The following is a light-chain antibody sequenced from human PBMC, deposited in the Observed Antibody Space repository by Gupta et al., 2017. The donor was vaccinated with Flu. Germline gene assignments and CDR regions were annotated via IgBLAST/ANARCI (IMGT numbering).Light chain of an antibody. CDR2: KSS. CDR1: ESLLHSDGNNY. V-gene: IGKV2-24*01. Sequence: DIVMTQTPLSSPVAFGQPASISCRSSESLLHSDGNNYLSWLHQRPAQPPRLIIYKSSERCLGGPDRFSGSGEWKDFTLKSSRGEDEDVGGYYGTQDKRLRAFGQGTMLEIK. J-gene: IGKJ1*01. CDR3: TQDKRLRA.